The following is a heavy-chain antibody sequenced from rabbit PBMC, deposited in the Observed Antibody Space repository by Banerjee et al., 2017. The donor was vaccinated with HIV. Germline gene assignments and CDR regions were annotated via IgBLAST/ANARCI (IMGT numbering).Heavy chain of an antibody. V-gene: IGHV1S40*01. Sequence: QQLVESGGGLVKPGASLTLTCTASGFSFSSGYDMCWVRQAPGKGLEWIAYIATGSSGSTYYASWAKGRFTISKTSSTTVTLQMTSLTAADTATYFCARDDYGFNLWGPGTLVTVS. D-gene: IGHD2-1*01. CDR1: GFSFSSGYD. CDR2: IATGSSGST. J-gene: IGHJ4*01. CDR3: ARDDYGFNL.